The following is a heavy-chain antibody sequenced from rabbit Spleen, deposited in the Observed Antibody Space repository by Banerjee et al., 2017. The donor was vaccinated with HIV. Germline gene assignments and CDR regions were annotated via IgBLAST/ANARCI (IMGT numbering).Heavy chain of an antibody. J-gene: IGHJ4*01. V-gene: IGHV1S47*01. D-gene: IGHD5-1*01. CDR3: VSDVGGIYYNL. CDR1: GFTINQM. Sequence: QEQLKESGGGLVQPGGSLTLTCKPSGFTINQMHYMCWVRQAPGKGLEWIGCIYTGSGVMYYASWVNGRFTISRSTSRNTVTLQMTSLTAADTATYFCVSDVGGIYYNLWGPGTLVTVS. CDR2: IYTGSGVM.